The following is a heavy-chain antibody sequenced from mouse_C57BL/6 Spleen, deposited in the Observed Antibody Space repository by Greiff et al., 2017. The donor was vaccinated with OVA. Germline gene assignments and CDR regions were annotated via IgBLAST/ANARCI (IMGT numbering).Heavy chain of an antibody. CDR1: GFTFSSYA. CDR3: ASLIWSGELYAMDY. CDR2: ISDGGSYT. Sequence: EVQLQESGGGLVKPGGSLKLSCAASGFTFSSYAMSWVRQTPEKRLEWVATISDGGSYTYYPDNVKGRFTISRDNAKNNLYLQMSHLKSEDTAMYYCASLIWSGELYAMDYWGQGTSVTVSS. D-gene: IGHD1-1*02. J-gene: IGHJ4*01. V-gene: IGHV5-4*01.